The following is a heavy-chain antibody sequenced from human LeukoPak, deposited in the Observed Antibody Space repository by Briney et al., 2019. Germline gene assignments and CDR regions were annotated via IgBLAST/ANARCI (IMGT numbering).Heavy chain of an antibody. J-gene: IGHJ5*02. Sequence: PGGSLRLSCAASGFTFSSFAMSWVRQAPGKGLEWVSVVSGSGGSTYYADSVKGRFTISRDNSKNTLSLQMNGLRAEDTAVYYCAKVMAARPFDPGGHGTLDTVSS. CDR3: AKVMAARPFDP. D-gene: IGHD6-6*01. CDR2: VSGSGGST. CDR1: GFTFSSFA. V-gene: IGHV3-23*01.